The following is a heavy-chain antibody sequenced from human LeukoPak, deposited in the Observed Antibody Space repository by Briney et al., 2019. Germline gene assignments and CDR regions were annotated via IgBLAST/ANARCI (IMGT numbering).Heavy chain of an antibody. Sequence: SETLSLTCTVYGGSLGGYYWTWIRKPPGKGLEWIGEINHGGRANYNPSLKSRVTMSVDTSKNLFSLMLSSVTAADTAVYYCARVRRIRSWYKVEDYYYGMDVWGQGTTVTVSS. CDR1: GGSLGGYY. CDR3: ARVRRIRSWYKVEDYYYGMDV. CDR2: INHGGRA. V-gene: IGHV4-34*01. J-gene: IGHJ6*02. D-gene: IGHD6-13*01.